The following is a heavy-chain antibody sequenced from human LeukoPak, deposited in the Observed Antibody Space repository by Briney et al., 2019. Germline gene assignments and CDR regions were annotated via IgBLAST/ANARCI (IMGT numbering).Heavy chain of an antibody. CDR2: ISYDGSNK. J-gene: IGHJ4*02. Sequence: GGSLRLSCAASGFTFSTYGMHWVRQTPGKGLEWVALISYDGSNKYYADSVKGRFTISGDNSKNTLYLQMNSLRAEDTSVYYCARSPGILGTNYFDYWGQGTLVTVSS. V-gene: IGHV3-30*03. CDR3: ARSPGILGTNYFDY. D-gene: IGHD1-26*01. CDR1: GFTFSTYG.